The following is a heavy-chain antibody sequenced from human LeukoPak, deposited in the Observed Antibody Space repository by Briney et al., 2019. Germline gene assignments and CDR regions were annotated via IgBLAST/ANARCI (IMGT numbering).Heavy chain of an antibody. V-gene: IGHV3-7*01. D-gene: IGHD3-22*01. CDR2: IKQDGSEK. J-gene: IGHJ4*02. CDR1: GFTFSSYW. Sequence: GGSLRLSCAASGFTFSSYWMSWVRQAPGKGLEWVAHIKQDGSEKYYVDSVKGRFSISRDNAKNSLYLQMNSLRAEDTAVYYCASLGGVTMIVVVEVYWGQGTLVTVSS. CDR3: ASLGGVTMIVVVEVY.